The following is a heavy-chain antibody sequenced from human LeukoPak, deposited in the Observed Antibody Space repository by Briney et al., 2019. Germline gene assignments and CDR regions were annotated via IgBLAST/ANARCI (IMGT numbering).Heavy chain of an antibody. CDR1: GFTFTSYV. D-gene: IGHD4-17*01. V-gene: IGHV3-23*01. CDR3: AKTAHGDYGMDV. J-gene: IGHJ6*02. Sequence: GGSLRLSCAASGFTFTSYVMNWVRQAPGKGLEWVSRISGSGETHYADFVKGRFTISRDSPKSTLSLQMTSLRAEDTAVYYCAKTAHGDYGMDVWGQGTTVSVSS. CDR2: ISGSGET.